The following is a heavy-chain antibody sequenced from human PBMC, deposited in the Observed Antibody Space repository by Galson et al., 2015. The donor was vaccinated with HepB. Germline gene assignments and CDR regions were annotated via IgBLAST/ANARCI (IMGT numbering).Heavy chain of an antibody. CDR2: IYWDDDK. Sequence: PALVKPTQTLTLTCTFSGFSLSTSGVGVGWIRQPPGKALEWLALIYWDDDKRYSPSLKSRLTITKDTSKNQVVLTMTNMDPVDTATYYCAHTTGSGSYYYYYGMDGWGQGTTVTVSS. V-gene: IGHV2-5*02. D-gene: IGHD3-10*01. CDR3: AHTTGSGSYYYYYGMDG. CDR1: GFSLSTSGVG. J-gene: IGHJ6*02.